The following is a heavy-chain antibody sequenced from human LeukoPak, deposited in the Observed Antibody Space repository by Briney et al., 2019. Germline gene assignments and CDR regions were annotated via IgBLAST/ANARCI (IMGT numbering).Heavy chain of an antibody. D-gene: IGHD6-6*01. CDR2: INHSGST. V-gene: IGHV4-34*01. CDR1: GGSFSGYY. Sequence: SETLSLTCAVYGGSFSGYYWSWIRHPPGKGLEWIVEINHSGSTNYNPSLKSRVTISVDTSKNQFSLKLSSVTAADTAVYYCARGSIEQLVPRMGHYFDYWGQGTLVTVSS. J-gene: IGHJ4*02. CDR3: ARGSIEQLVPRMGHYFDY.